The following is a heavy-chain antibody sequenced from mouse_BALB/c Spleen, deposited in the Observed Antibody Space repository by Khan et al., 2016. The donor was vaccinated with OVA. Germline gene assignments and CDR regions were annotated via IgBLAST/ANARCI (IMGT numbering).Heavy chain of an antibody. CDR2: INSNGGST. CDR1: GFTFSTYG. J-gene: IGHJ4*01. CDR3: ARGYAMDY. Sequence: EVQLVESGGGLVQPGGSLKLSCAASGFTFSTYGMSWVRQTPDKRLELVATINSNGGSTNYPDSVKGRITISRDNAKNTLYLQMSSLKSEDTALYFCARGYAMDYWGQGTSVTVSS. V-gene: IGHV5-6-3*01.